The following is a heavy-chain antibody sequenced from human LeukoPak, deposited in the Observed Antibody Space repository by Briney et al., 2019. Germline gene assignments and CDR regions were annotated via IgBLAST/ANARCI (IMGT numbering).Heavy chain of an antibody. CDR3: ASWTTVTNSYGMDV. V-gene: IGHV4-39*01. J-gene: IGHJ6*02. CDR2: VYYSGTT. CDR1: GGSINSDNYY. D-gene: IGHD4-17*01. Sequence: PSETLSLTCTVSGGSINSDNYYWGWIRQPPGKGLEWIGTVYYSGTTYYNPSLESRLTMSVDTSKNQFSLKLSSVTAADTAVYYCASWTTVTNSYGMDVWGQGTTVTVSS.